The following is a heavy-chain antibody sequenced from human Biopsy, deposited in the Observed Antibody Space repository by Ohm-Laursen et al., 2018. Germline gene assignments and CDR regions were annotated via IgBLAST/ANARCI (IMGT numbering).Heavy chain of an antibody. CDR3: ARVPAYPSIDGYYGLDL. Sequence: ASVKVSCKAPEGTFSNYGVNWVRQAPGHGLEWMGWINPNSGNANYAQSFQGRLTVTRDTSISTAYMELTSLTFDDTAIYYCARVPAYPSIDGYYGLDLWGQGTTVIVSS. CDR1: EGTFSNYG. J-gene: IGHJ6*02. CDR2: INPNSGNA. V-gene: IGHV1-2*02. D-gene: IGHD3-9*01.